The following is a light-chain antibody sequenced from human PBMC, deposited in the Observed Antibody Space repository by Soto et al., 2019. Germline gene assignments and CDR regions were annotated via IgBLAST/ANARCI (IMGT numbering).Light chain of an antibody. CDR2: DAS. CDR3: QQYSNYLYT. Sequence: DIQMTQSPSTLSAYVGDRVTITCRTSKRISSWLAWYQQKPGKAPKLLIYDASTLESGVPSRFSGRGSGTEFTLSISSLQPDNFPTYYCQQYSNYLYTFGPGTKLEIK. V-gene: IGKV1-5*01. CDR1: KRISSW. J-gene: IGKJ2*01.